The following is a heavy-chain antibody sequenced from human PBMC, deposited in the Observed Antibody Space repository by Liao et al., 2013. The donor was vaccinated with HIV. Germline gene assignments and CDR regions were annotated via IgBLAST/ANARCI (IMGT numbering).Heavy chain of an antibody. CDR2: IYYSGST. CDR1: GGSISSSSYY. J-gene: IGHJ4*02. CDR3: AREALGAYSY. V-gene: IGHV4-39*07. D-gene: IGHD3-16*01. Sequence: QMQLQESGPGLVKPSETLSLTCTVSGGSISSSSYYWGWIRQPPGKGLEWIGSIYYSGSTYYNPSLKSRVTISVDTSKNQFSLKLSSVTAADTAVYYCAREALGAYSYWGQGTLVTVSS.